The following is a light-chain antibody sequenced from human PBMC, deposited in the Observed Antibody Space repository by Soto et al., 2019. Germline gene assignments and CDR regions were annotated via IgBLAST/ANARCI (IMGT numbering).Light chain of an antibody. CDR1: QSVSSSY. V-gene: IGKV3-20*01. CDR2: GAS. Sequence: EIVLTQSPGTLSLSPGERATLSCRASQSVSSSYLAWYQQKPGQAPRLLIYGASSRATSIPDRFSGSGSGTDFTLTISRLEPEDFAVYYCQQYGSSPYTFGQGTTLEIK. CDR3: QQYGSSPYT. J-gene: IGKJ2*01.